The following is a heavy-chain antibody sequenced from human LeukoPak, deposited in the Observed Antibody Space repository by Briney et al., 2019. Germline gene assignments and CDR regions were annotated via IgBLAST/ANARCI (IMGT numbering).Heavy chain of an antibody. CDR3: ARGDSYYYGMDV. Sequence: GGSLRLSCAASGFTFSSYAMHWVRQAPGKGLEWVAVISYDGSNKYYADSVKGRLTISRDNSKNTLYLQMNSLRAEDTAVYYCARGDSYYYGMDVWGQGTTVTVSS. V-gene: IGHV3-30-3*01. CDR1: GFTFSSYA. CDR2: ISYDGSNK. J-gene: IGHJ6*02.